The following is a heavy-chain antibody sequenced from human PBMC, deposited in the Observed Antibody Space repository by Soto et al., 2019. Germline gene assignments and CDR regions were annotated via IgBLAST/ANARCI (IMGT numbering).Heavy chain of an antibody. D-gene: IGHD3-3*01. Sequence: QVQLQESGPGLVKPSETLSLTCTVSGGSISSYYWSWIRQPPGKGLEWIGYIYYSGSTNYNPSLKSRVTISVDTSKNQFSLKLSSVTAADTAVYYCARGEGYYDFWSGYYTSRTDAFDIWGQGTMVTVSS. CDR3: ARGEGYYDFWSGYYTSRTDAFDI. CDR1: GGSISSYY. J-gene: IGHJ3*02. CDR2: IYYSGST. V-gene: IGHV4-59*01.